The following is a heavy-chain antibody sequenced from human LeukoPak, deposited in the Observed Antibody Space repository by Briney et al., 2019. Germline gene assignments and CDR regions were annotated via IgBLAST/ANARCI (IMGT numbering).Heavy chain of an antibody. V-gene: IGHV1-8*01. Sequence: ASVKVSFKASGYTFTSYDINWVRQAPGQGLEWMGWMNPNSGNTGYAQKFQGRVTMTRNTSISTAYMELSSLRSEDTAVYYCARGVSRADHDYWGQGTLVTVSS. CDR2: MNPNSGNT. CDR1: GYTFTSYD. CDR3: ARGVSRADHDY. J-gene: IGHJ4*02. D-gene: IGHD3-3*02.